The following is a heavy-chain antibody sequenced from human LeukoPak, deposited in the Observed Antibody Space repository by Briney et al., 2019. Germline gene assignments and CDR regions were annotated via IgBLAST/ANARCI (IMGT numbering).Heavy chain of an antibody. D-gene: IGHD3-22*01. CDR1: GFTFSSYA. Sequence: GGSLRLSCAASGFTFSSYAMSWVRQAPGKGLEWVSAISGSGGSTYYADSVKGRFTISRDNSKNTLYLQMNSLRAEDTAVYYCAKMARDQYYYDSSGLYYFDYWGQGTLVTVSS. CDR3: AKMARDQYYYDSSGLYYFDY. J-gene: IGHJ4*02. CDR2: ISGSGGST. V-gene: IGHV3-23*01.